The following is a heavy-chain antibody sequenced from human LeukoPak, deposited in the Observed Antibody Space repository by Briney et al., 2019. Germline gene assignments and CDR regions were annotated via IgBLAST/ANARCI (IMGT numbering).Heavy chain of an antibody. V-gene: IGHV4-59*01. D-gene: IGHD3-10*01. CDR2: IYYSGST. CDR3: ARDLSTMVRGVIDNWFDP. J-gene: IGHJ5*02. Sequence: SETLSLTCTVSGGSLSSYYWSWIRQPPGKGLEWIGYIYYSGSTNYNPSLKSRVTISVDTSKNQFSLKLSSVTAADTAVYYCARDLSTMVRGVIDNWFDPWGQGTLVTVSS. CDR1: GGSLSSYY.